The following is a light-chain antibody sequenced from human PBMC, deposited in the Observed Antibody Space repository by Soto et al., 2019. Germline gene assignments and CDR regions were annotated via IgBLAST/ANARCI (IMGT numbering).Light chain of an antibody. CDR2: EAS. Sequence: SVLAQPPSVSGSPGQSVTISCPGTSTDFVSYNRVSWYQQPPGTAPKLIIYEASNRPSGVPDRFSGSKSGNTASLTISGLQAADEADYYCSLYTSENTYVFGTGNKVNVL. CDR3: SLYTSENTYV. CDR1: STDFVSYNR. V-gene: IGLV2-18*01. J-gene: IGLJ1*01.